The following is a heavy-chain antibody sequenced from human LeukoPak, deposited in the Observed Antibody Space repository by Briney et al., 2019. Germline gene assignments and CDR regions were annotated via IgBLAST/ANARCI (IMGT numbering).Heavy chain of an antibody. CDR1: GFTFSSYS. J-gene: IGHJ4*02. D-gene: IGHD3-22*01. CDR3: ARGPYYYDSSGYYYNDY. CDR2: ISSSSSYI. Sequence: GGSLRLSCAASGFTFSSYSMNWVRQAPGKGLEWVSSISSSSSYIYYAYSAKGRCTISRDNDKNSLYLQMNSLRAEDTAVYYCARGPYYYDSSGYYYNDYWGQGTLVTVSS. V-gene: IGHV3-21*01.